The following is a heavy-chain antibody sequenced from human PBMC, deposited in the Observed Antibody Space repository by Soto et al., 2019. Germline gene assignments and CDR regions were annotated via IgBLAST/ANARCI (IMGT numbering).Heavy chain of an antibody. CDR3: ASHAANTAMVSYFDY. J-gene: IGHJ4*02. CDR2: IYYSGST. D-gene: IGHD5-18*01. CDR1: GGSISSSSYY. V-gene: IGHV4-39*01. Sequence: SETLSLTCTVSGGSISSSSYYWGWIRQPPGKGLEWIGSIYYSGSTYYNPSLKSRVTISVDTSKNQFSLKLSSVTAADTAVYYCASHAANTAMVSYFDYWGQGTLVTVSS.